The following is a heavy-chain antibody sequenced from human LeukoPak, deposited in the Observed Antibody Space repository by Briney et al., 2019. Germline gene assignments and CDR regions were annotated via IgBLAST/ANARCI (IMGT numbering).Heavy chain of an antibody. J-gene: IGHJ4*02. CDR2: IWYDGSNK. D-gene: IGHD6-13*01. V-gene: IGHV3-33*06. Sequence: SGGSLRLSCAASGFTFSNYGMHWVRQAPGKGLEWVAVIWYDGSNKYYADSVKGRFIISRDNSKNTLYLQMNSLRAEDTAVYYCAKDAAGPEYWGQGTLVTVSS. CDR3: AKDAAGPEY. CDR1: GFTFSNYG.